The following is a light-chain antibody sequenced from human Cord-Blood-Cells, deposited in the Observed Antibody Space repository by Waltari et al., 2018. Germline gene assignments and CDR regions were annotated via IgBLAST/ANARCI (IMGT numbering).Light chain of an antibody. Sequence: DIQMTQSPSTLSASVGDRVTTTCRASQSISSWLARYQQKPGKAPKLLIYKASSLESGVPSRFSGSGSGTEFTLTISSLQPDDFATYYCQQYNSYSPWTFGQGTKVEIK. CDR3: QQYNSYSPWT. CDR1: QSISSW. J-gene: IGKJ1*01. CDR2: KAS. V-gene: IGKV1-5*03.